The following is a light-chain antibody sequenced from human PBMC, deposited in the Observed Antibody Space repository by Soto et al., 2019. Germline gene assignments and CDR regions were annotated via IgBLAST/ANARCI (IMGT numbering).Light chain of an antibody. CDR1: QSLSSSF. CDR2: GAS. Sequence: VLTQSPGTLSLSPGERATLSCRASQSLSSSFLAWYQQKRGQAPRLLISGASGRATGIPDRCSGSGSGTDFTLTISTLELEDFAVYYCQQYGNSPWTFGQGTKVEIK. CDR3: QQYGNSPWT. J-gene: IGKJ1*01. V-gene: IGKV3-20*01.